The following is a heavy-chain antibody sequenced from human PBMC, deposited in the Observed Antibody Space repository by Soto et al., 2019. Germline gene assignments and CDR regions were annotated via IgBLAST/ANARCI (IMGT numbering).Heavy chain of an antibody. CDR1: GYTFTSYG. CDR2: ISAYNGNT. D-gene: IGHD5-18*01. CDR3: ARQIPGDTAMDYYYYYYMDV. V-gene: IGHV1-18*01. Sequence: ASVKVSCKASGYTFTSYGISWVRQAPGQGLEWMGWISAYNGNTNYAQKLQGRVTMTTDTSTITAYMELRSLRSDDTAVYYCARQIPGDTAMDYYYYYYMDVWGKGTTVTVSS. J-gene: IGHJ6*03.